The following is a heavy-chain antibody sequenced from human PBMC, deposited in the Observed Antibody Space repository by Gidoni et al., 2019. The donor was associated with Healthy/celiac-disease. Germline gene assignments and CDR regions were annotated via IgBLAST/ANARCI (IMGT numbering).Heavy chain of an antibody. CDR1: VYSFNSYW. V-gene: IGHV5-51*01. CDR2: IYPGDSDT. J-gene: IGHJ4*02. CDR3: ARHGTWAAAGRWLDY. D-gene: IGHD6-13*01. Sequence: EVQLVQSGAEVKKPGESLKISCKGSVYSFNSYWVGWVRQMPGKGLECLGIIYPGDSDTRYSPSFQGQVTISADKSISTAYLQWSSLKASDTAMYYCARHGTWAAAGRWLDYWGQGTLVTVSS.